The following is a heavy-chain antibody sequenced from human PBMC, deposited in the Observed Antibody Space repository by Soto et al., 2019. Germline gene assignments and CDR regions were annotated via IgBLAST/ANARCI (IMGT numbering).Heavy chain of an antibody. CDR2: IYYSGTT. D-gene: IGHD6-13*01. CDR1: GDSIRSVSYY. V-gene: IGHV4-39*01. J-gene: IGHJ4*02. Sequence: QLQLQESGPGLVKPSETLSLTCSVSGDSIRSVSYYWVWIRQPPGKGLEWIGSIYYSGTTYYNPSLRSRVTSTIDTSKNQSSLHLTAVTAADTAMYFCARPFVTEADPYVDYWGQGTLVTVSS. CDR3: ARPFVTEADPYVDY.